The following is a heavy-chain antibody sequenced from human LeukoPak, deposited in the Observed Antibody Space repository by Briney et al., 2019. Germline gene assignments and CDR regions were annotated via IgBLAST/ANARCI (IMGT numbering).Heavy chain of an antibody. CDR2: IYPGDSDT. J-gene: IGHJ4*02. V-gene: IGHV5-51*01. CDR1: GYGFTSYW. Sequence: GVALKISCKVSGYGFTSYWIGWVRQMPGKGLEWMGSIYPGDSDTRYSPSIQGRVTISADKSISSAYLQWRSMKASDTAMYYCARLSRFDYVWGSYRSGLAFDYWGQGTLVTVSS. CDR3: ARLSRFDYVWGSYRSGLAFDY. D-gene: IGHD3-16*02.